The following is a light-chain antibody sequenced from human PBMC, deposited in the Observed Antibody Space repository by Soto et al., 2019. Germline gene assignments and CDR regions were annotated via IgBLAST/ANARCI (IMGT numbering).Light chain of an antibody. J-gene: IGLJ2*01. CDR2: EVT. V-gene: IGLV2-23*02. CDR1: SSDVGNYDL. CDR3: SSYAGRGVGV. Sequence: QSALTRPASVSGSPGQSITISCTGTSSDVGNYDLVSWYQQHPGEAPKLLIYEVTERPSGVSIRFSGSKSHYTASLTISGLQAEDEADYYCSSYAGRGVGVFGGGTKVTVL.